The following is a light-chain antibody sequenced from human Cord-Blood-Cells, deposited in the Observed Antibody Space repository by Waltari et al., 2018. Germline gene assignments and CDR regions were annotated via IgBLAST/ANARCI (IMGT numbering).Light chain of an antibody. CDR1: QSISSW. J-gene: IGKJ2*01. Sequence: DIQMTQSPSTLSASVGDRVTITCRASQSISSWLAWYQQKPGKAPKLLIYDACSLESGVPSRFSGSGSGTEFTLTISSLQPDDFATYYCQQYNGYSTFGQGTKLEIK. CDR3: QQYNGYST. CDR2: DAC. V-gene: IGKV1-5*01.